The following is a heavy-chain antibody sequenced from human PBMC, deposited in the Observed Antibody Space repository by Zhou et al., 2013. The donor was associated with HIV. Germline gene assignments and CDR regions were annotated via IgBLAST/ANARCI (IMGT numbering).Heavy chain of an antibody. Sequence: QVQLVQSGADVKKPGSSVKVSCKASGDTFSRYAITWVRQAPGQGLEWMGGIIPIFGTTNYAQKFQGRITITADASTSTAYMELSSLRSEDTAVYYCARDGTSGSGYPVDYWGQGTLVIVSS. CDR1: GDTFSRYA. CDR3: ARDGTSGSGYPVDY. V-gene: IGHV1-69*12. CDR2: IIPIFGTT. J-gene: IGHJ4*02. D-gene: IGHD3-3*01.